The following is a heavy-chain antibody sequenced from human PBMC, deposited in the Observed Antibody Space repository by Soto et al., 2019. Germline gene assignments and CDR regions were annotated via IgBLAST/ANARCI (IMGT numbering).Heavy chain of an antibody. CDR1: GATVSSAGYY. V-gene: IGHV4-31*03. Sequence: PSGTLALTCTVSGATVSSAGYYWSWIRQHPEKGLEWIGYIYNSGLISYNPSLKSRIVVSRDTSRNQLSLKVTSVTAADTAVYFCARSRRGAVATFDLWGQGTPVTVSS. D-gene: IGHD3-9*01. CDR3: ARSRRGAVATFDL. J-gene: IGHJ4*02. CDR2: IYNSGLI.